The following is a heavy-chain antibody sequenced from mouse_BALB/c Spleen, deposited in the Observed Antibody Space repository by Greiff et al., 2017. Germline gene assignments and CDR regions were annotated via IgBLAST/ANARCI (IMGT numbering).Heavy chain of an antibody. J-gene: IGHJ3*01. V-gene: IGHV14-3*02. CDR1: GFNIKDTY. D-gene: IGHD6-1*01. CDR3: ARDQPLAY. Sequence: VQLKESGAELVKPGASVKLSCTASGFNIKDTYMHWVKQRPEQGLEWIGRIDPANGNTKYDPKFQGKATITADTSSNTAYLQLSSLTSEDTAVYYCARDQPLAYWGQGTLVTVSA. CDR2: IDPANGNT.